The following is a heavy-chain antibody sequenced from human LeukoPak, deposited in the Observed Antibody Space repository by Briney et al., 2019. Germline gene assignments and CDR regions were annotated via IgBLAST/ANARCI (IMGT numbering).Heavy chain of an antibody. Sequence: PSETLSLTCAVYGGSFSGYYWSWIRQPPGKGLEWIGEINHSGSTNYNPSLKSRVTISVDTSKNQFSLKLSSVTAADTAVYYCASITHYYDSSGYEGYFDYWGQGTLVTVSS. D-gene: IGHD3-22*01. J-gene: IGHJ4*02. V-gene: IGHV4-34*01. CDR3: ASITHYYDSSGYEGYFDY. CDR1: GGSFSGYY. CDR2: INHSGST.